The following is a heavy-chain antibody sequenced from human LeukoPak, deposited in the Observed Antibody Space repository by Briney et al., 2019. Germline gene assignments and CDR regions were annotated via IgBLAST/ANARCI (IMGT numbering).Heavy chain of an antibody. Sequence: ASVKVTCKASGYIFTSFYMHWVREAPEHALEWMGIINPSGGNTGNAQKFQGRVTMTRDTSTSTVFMELSSLRSKDTAVYYCAREVGIRGHFDYWGRGTPVTVSS. J-gene: IGHJ4*02. D-gene: IGHD1-26*01. CDR2: INPSGGNT. CDR1: GYIFTSFY. V-gene: IGHV1-46*01. CDR3: AREVGIRGHFDY.